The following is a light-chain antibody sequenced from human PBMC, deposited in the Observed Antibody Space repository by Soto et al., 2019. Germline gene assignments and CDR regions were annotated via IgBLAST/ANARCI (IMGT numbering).Light chain of an antibody. Sequence: QSVLTQPASVSGSPGQSITISCTGSSSDVGGYHYVSWYQQYPGKAPKLVISEVSNRPSGVSHRFSGSKSGNTASLTISGLQAEDEADYYCYSYTGTTTPLFGGGTKLTVL. J-gene: IGLJ2*01. CDR2: EVS. V-gene: IGLV2-14*01. CDR1: SSDVGGYHY. CDR3: YSYTGTTTPL.